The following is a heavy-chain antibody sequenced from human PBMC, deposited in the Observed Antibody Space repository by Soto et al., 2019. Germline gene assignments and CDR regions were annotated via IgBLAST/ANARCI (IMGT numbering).Heavy chain of an antibody. J-gene: IGHJ6*02. CDR3: ARRDRYNWNYGYYYGMDV. Sequence: PSETLSLTSTVSGGSISSSSYYWGWIRRPPGKGLEWIGSIYYSGSTYYNPSLKSRVTISVDTSKNQFSLKLSSVTAADTAVYYCARRDRYNWNYGYYYGMDVWGQGTTVT. V-gene: IGHV4-39*01. CDR2: IYYSGST. CDR1: GGSISSSSYY. D-gene: IGHD1-7*01.